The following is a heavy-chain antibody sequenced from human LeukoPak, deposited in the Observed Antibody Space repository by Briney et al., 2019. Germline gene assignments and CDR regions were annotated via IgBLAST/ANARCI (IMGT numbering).Heavy chain of an antibody. Sequence: GRSLRLSCAASGFTFSSYIMNWIRQTPGQGLEWVSSISGSGEFIYYVDSVRGRFTISRDNGKNSLYLQMNSLRPEDTAVYYCARDDSHGYHFFDSWGQGTLVTVSS. D-gene: IGHD3-22*01. CDR1: GFTFSSYI. CDR2: ISGSGEFI. V-gene: IGHV3-21*01. CDR3: ARDDSHGYHFFDS. J-gene: IGHJ4*02.